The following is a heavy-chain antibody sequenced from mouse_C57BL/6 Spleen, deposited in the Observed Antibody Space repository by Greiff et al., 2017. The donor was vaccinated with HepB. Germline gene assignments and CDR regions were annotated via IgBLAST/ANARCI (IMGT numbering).Heavy chain of an antibody. D-gene: IGHD2-5*01. CDR2: ISSGSSTI. Sequence: EVQLVESGGGLVKPGGSLKLSCAASGFTFSDYGMHWVRQAPEKGLEWVAYISSGSSTIYYADTVKGRFTISRDNAKNTLFLQMTSLRSEDTAMYYCARQDSNFRYFDVWGTGTTVTVSS. V-gene: IGHV5-17*01. J-gene: IGHJ1*03. CDR1: GFTFSDYG. CDR3: ARQDSNFRYFDV.